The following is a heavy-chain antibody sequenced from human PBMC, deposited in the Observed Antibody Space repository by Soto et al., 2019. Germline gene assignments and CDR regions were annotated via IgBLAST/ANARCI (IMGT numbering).Heavy chain of an antibody. CDR2: IWYDGSNK. V-gene: IGHV3-33*01. D-gene: IGHD3-22*01. J-gene: IGHJ4*02. CDR1: GFTFSSYG. CDR3: ASEPSYDYDSRGDYFDY. Sequence: QVQLVESGGGVVQPGRSLRLSCAASGFTFSSYGMHWVRQAPGKGLEWVAVIWYDGSNKYYADSVKGRFTISRDNSKNXXYLQMHSLSAEDTAVYYCASEPSYDYDSRGDYFDYWGQGTLVTVSS.